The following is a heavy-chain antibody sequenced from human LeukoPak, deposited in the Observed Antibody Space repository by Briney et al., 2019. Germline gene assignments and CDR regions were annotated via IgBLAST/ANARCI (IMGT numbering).Heavy chain of an antibody. J-gene: IGHJ4*02. CDR1: GGSVNSDNYY. CDR2: IFYTGST. V-gene: IGHV4-61*01. D-gene: IGHD6-25*01. CDR3: ARDVGFD. Sequence: KPSETLSLTCTVSGGSVNSDNYYRSWIRQPPGRGLEWIGYIFYTGSTNYNPSLKSRVTISVDTSKNQFSLKVSSVTAADTAVYYCARDVGFDWGQGTLVTV.